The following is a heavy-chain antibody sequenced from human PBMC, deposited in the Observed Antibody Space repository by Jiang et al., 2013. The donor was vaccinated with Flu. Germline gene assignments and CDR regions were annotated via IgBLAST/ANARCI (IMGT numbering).Heavy chain of an antibody. CDR1: GGSISSSSYY. CDR2: IYYSGST. D-gene: IGHD5-18*01. V-gene: IGHV4-39*01. CDR3: ARHDVDTAPDDAFDI. J-gene: IGHJ3*02. Sequence: GLVKPSETLSLTCTVSGGSISSSSYYWGWIRQPPGKGLEWIGSIYYSGSTYYNPSLKSRVTISVDTSKNQFSLKLSSVTAADTAVYYCARHDVDTAPDDAFDIWGQGTMVTVSS.